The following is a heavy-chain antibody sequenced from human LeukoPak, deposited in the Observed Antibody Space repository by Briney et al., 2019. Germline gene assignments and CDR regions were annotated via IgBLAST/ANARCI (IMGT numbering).Heavy chain of an antibody. CDR2: IRSDGSNK. CDR1: GFTFSNSG. D-gene: IGHD6-25*01. V-gene: IGHV3-30*02. J-gene: IGHJ4*02. CDR3: ARGGSGWDFDF. Sequence: PGGSLRLSCAASGFTFSNSGMHWVRQAPGKGLEWVAFIRSDGSNKYYAAPVKGRFTISRDDSKNTLHLQMNSLRAEDAAIYYCARGGSGWDFDFWGQGTLVTVSS.